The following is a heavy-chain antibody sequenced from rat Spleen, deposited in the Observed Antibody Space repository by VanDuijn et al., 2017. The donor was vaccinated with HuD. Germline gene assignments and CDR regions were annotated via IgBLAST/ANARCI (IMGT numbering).Heavy chain of an antibody. CDR3: GKDVGRYNCFFDY. CDR2: ISTVGDNT. V-gene: IGHV5-25*01. Sequence: EVQLVESGGGLVQPGRSMKLSCAASGFTFINYYMAWVRQAPTKGLEWVASISTVGDNTYYRDSVKGRFTISRDNAKSTLYLQMDSLRSEDTSTYYCGKDVGRYNCFFDYWGQGVMVTVSS. J-gene: IGHJ2*01. CDR1: GFTFINYY. D-gene: IGHD1-5*01.